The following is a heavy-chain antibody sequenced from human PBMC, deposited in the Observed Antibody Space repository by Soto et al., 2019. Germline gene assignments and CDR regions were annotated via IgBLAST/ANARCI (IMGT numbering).Heavy chain of an antibody. Sequence: GGSLRLSCTASGFTFRDYAMSWVRQAPGKGLEWVGFIRSKAYGGTTDYAASVKARFTISRDDSKSIAYLQMNSLKTEDTAVYYCIRGATHYYYYGMDVWGQGTTVTVSS. V-gene: IGHV3-49*04. D-gene: IGHD5-12*01. CDR3: IRGATHYYYYGMDV. J-gene: IGHJ6*02. CDR2: IRSKAYGGTT. CDR1: GFTFRDYA.